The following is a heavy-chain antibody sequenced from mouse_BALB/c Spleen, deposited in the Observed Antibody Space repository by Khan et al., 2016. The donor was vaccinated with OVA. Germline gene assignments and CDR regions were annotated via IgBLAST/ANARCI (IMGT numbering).Heavy chain of an antibody. D-gene: IGHD2-2*01. CDR1: GFTFSSYA. J-gene: IGHJ4*01. CDR2: ISSGGSYT. V-gene: IGHV5-9-1*01. Sequence: EVELVESGGGVVKPGGSLKLSCAASGFTFSSYAMSWVRQTPEKRLEWVATISSGGSYTYYPDSVKGRFTISRDNAQNTLSLQMSSLRSEDTAMYYCGRIYYGYGVSIMDYWGQGTSVTVSS. CDR3: GRIYYGYGVSIMDY.